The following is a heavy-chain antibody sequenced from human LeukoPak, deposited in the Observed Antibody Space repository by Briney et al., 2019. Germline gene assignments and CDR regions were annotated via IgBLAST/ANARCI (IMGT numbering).Heavy chain of an antibody. V-gene: IGHV3-15*01. D-gene: IGHD6-19*01. CDR1: GFSFSNAW. J-gene: IGHJ3*02. CDR2: IKSKTDGGTA. Sequence: LGGSLRLSCAASGFSFSNAWMDWVRRAPGKGLEWVGRIKSKTDGGTAHYAAPVKGRFTISRDDSRNTLYLQMNSLKTEDTAVYYCTRENRHSSGWYGAFDIWGQGTMVSVSS. CDR3: TRENRHSSGWYGAFDI.